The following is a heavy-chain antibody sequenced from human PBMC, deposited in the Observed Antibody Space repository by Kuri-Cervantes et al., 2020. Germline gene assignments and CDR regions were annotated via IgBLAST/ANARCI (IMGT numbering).Heavy chain of an antibody. CDR1: GFTFSSYA. CDR2: IRYDGSNK. D-gene: IGHD3-22*01. J-gene: IGHJ4*02. V-gene: IGHV3-30*02. Sequence: GESLKISCAASGFTFSSYAMHWVRQAPGKGLEWVAFIRYDGSNKYYADSVKGRFTISRDNSKNTLYLQMNSLRAEDTAVYYCAAVVVVIADYWGQGTLVTVSS. CDR3: AAVVVVIADY.